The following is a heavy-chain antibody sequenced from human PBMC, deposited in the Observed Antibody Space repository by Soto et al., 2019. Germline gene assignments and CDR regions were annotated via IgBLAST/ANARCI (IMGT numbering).Heavy chain of an antibody. CDR2: IYYSGST. Sequence: QVQLQESGPGLVKPSQTLSLTCTVSGGSISSGGYYWSWIRQHPGKGLELIGYIYYSGSTYYNPSLKSRVTISVDPSQNQFSLKLSSVTAADTAVYYCARVDYRNYHYYYDMDVWGQGTTVTVSS. J-gene: IGHJ6*02. D-gene: IGHD4-4*01. V-gene: IGHV4-31*03. CDR1: GGSISSGGYY. CDR3: ARVDYRNYHYYYDMDV.